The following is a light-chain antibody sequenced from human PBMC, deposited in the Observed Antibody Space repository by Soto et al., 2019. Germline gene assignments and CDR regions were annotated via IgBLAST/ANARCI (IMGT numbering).Light chain of an antibody. Sequence: EVVLTQSPATLSLSPGERATLSCRASQSVSSYLAWYQQKPGQAPRLLIYDASNRATGIPARFSGSGSGTDFTLTISSLEPEDFAVYYCQHYNNWPPGTFGQGTKVDIK. J-gene: IGKJ1*01. V-gene: IGKV3-11*01. CDR2: DAS. CDR1: QSVSSY. CDR3: QHYNNWPPGT.